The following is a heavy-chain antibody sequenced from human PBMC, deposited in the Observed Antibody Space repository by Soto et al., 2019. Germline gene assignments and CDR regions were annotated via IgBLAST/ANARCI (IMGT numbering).Heavy chain of an antibody. CDR1: GVTFSSYA. CDR3: ARESVEMATTLLDY. Sequence: QVQLVQSGAEVKKPGSSVKVCCKASGVTFSSYAISWVRQAPGQGHEWMGGIIPIFGTANYAQKFEGRVTSTADESTSTAYMELSSLRSEDTAVYYCARESVEMATTLLDYWGQGTLVTVSS. J-gene: IGHJ4*02. CDR2: IIPIFGTA. V-gene: IGHV1-69*12. D-gene: IGHD5-12*01.